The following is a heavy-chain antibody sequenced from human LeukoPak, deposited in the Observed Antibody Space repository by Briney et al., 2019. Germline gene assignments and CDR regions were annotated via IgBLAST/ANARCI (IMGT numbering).Heavy chain of an antibody. Sequence: GGSLRLSCAASGFTFGIYGMHWVRQAPGKGLECVAVISSDGNTKYYADSVKGRFTISRDNSKSTLYLQLNSLRAEDTAVFYCARDPLVKTTLGTFDIWGQGTMVTVSS. J-gene: IGHJ3*02. CDR1: GFTFGIYG. V-gene: IGHV3-30*03. CDR3: ARDPLVKTTLGTFDI. D-gene: IGHD1-7*01. CDR2: ISSDGNTK.